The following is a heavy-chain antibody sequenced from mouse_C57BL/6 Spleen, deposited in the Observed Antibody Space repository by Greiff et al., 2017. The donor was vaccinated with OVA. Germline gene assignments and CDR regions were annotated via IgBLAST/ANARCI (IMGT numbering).Heavy chain of an antibody. CDR1: GFTFSNYW. CDR3: TGGEDWDGDY. V-gene: IGHV6-3*01. Sequence: DVKLVESGGGLVQPGGSMKLSCVASGFTFSNYWMNWVRQSPETGLEWVAQIRLKSDNYATHYAESVKGRFTISRDDSKSSVYLQMNNLRAEDTGIYYCTGGEDWDGDYWGQGTTLTVSS. J-gene: IGHJ2*01. D-gene: IGHD4-1*01. CDR2: IRLKSDNYAT.